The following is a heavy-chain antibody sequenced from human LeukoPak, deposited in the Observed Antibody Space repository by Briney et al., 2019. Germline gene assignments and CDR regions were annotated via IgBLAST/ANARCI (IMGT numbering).Heavy chain of an antibody. J-gene: IGHJ4*02. V-gene: IGHV1-3*01. CDR1: GYTFTSYA. CDR2: INAGNGNT. Sequence: ASVKVSCKASGYTFTSYAMHWVRQAPGQRLEWMGWINAGNGNTKYSQKFQGRVTITRDTSASTAYMEPSSLRSEDTAVYYCARDFSGYYYYFDYWGQGTLVTVSS. CDR3: ARDFSGYYYYFDY. D-gene: IGHD3-22*01.